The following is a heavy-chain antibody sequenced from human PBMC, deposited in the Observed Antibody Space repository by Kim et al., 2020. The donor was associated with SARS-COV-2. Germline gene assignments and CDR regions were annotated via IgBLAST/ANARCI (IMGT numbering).Heavy chain of an antibody. J-gene: IGHJ4*02. CDR3: AKMGHLLWWFDY. Sequence: YYADSVKGRFTISRDNSKNTLYLQMNSLRAEDTAVYYCAKMGHLLWWFDYWGQGTLVTVSS. V-gene: IGHV3-23*01. D-gene: IGHD2-21*01.